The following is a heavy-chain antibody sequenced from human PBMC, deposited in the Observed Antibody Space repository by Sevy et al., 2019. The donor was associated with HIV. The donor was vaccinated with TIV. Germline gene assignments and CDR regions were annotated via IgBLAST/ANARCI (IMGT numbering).Heavy chain of an antibody. V-gene: IGHV3-15*01. J-gene: IGHJ6*02. CDR1: GFTFSNAW. Sequence: GGSLRLSCAASGFTFSNAWMSWVRQAPGKGLEWVGRIKSKTDGGTTDYAAPVKGRFTISRDDSKNTLYLQMNSLKTEDTAVYYCTTWGSGSYSVYYYYYGMDVWGQGTTVTVSS. CDR3: TTWGSGSYSVYYYYYGMDV. D-gene: IGHD1-26*01. CDR2: IKSKTDGGTT.